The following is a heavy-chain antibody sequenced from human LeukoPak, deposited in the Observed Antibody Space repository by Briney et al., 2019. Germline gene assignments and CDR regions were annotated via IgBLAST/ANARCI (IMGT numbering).Heavy chain of an antibody. V-gene: IGHV3-30*02. D-gene: IGHD6-6*01. J-gene: IGHJ3*02. Sequence: GSLRLSCAASGFTFSSYGMHWVRQAPGKGLEWVAFIRYDGSNKYYADSVKGRLTISRDNSKNTLYLQMNSLRAEDTAVCYCAKKYSSSPSGAFDIWGQGTMVTVSS. CDR1: GFTFSSYG. CDR2: IRYDGSNK. CDR3: AKKYSSSPSGAFDI.